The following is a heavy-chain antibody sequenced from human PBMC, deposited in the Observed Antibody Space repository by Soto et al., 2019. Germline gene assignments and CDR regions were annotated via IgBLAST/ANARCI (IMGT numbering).Heavy chain of an antibody. CDR1: GFSFSTYA. CDR3: ARDQGTLVRGVIYGMDV. V-gene: IGHV3-30-3*01. Sequence: PGGSLRLSCAASGFSFSTYAMHWVLQAPCKGLEWVAVISYDGSNKYYADSVKGRFTISRDNSKNTLYLHMNNLRAEDTAVYHCARDQGTLVRGVIYGMDVWGQGTTVTVSS. CDR2: ISYDGSNK. D-gene: IGHD3-10*01. J-gene: IGHJ6*02.